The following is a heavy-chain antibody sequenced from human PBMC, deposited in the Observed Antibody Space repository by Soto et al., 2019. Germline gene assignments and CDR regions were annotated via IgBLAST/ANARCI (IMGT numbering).Heavy chain of an antibody. CDR2: IIPPFGIP. CDR1: GGTFSSYT. V-gene: IGHV1-69*17. J-gene: IGHJ6*02. Sequence: QVQLVQSGAEVKKPGSSVKVSCKASGGTFSSYTISWVRQAPGQGLEWMGGIIPPFGIPNYAHNCQGRVTITADKSTNTAFMELSSLRSEDTAVYYCARLVSVARVRGVISGPMDVWGQGTTVTVSS. D-gene: IGHD3-10*01. CDR3: ARLVSVARVRGVISGPMDV.